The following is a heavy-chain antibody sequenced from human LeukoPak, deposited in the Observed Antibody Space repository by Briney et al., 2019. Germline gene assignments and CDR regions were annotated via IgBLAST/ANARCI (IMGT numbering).Heavy chain of an antibody. CDR2: INHSGST. V-gene: IGHV4-34*01. D-gene: IGHD3-3*01. CDR3: ARGLRITIFGVVIGAYYYGMDV. J-gene: IGHJ6*02. Sequence: SETLSLTCAVYGGSFSGYYWSWTRQPPGKGLEWIGEINHSGSTNYNPSLKSRVTISVDTSKNQFSLKLSSVTAADTAVYYCARGLRITIFGVVIGAYYYGMDVWGQGTTVTVSS. CDR1: GGSFSGYY.